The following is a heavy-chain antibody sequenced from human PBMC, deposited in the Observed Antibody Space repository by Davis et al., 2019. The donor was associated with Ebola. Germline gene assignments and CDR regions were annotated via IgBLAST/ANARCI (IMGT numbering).Heavy chain of an antibody. Sequence: ASVTVSCKASGYSFPNYDINWIRQAPRQGLEWIGRLNPNSGNAAYAPKFQGRFTMTRATAISTAYMELSSLSSDDTAVYFCARAQGLSHDYYISHDTWGQGTQVTVSS. CDR2: LNPNSGNA. CDR3: ARAQGLSHDYYISHDT. D-gene: IGHD3-10*01. J-gene: IGHJ5*02. CDR1: GYSFPNYD. V-gene: IGHV1-8*01.